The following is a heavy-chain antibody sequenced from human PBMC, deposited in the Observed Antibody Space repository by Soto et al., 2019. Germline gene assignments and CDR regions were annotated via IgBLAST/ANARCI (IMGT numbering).Heavy chain of an antibody. CDR3: AREYYDFWGGYSSYYYGMDV. D-gene: IGHD3-3*01. CDR1: GGSFSGYY. J-gene: IGHJ6*02. Sequence: PSETLSLTCAVYGGSFSGYYWSWIRQPPGKGLEWIGEINHSGSTNYNPSLKSRVTISVDTSKNQFSLKLSSVTAADTAVYYCAREYYDFWGGYSSYYYGMDVWGQGTTVTVSS. CDR2: INHSGST. V-gene: IGHV4-34*01.